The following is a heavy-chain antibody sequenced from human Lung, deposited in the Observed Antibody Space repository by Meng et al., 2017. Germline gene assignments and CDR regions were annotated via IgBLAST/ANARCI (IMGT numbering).Heavy chain of an antibody. J-gene: IGHJ4*02. Sequence: QLQLQESGPGLVKPSEPLSLTCTVSGGSISSSSNYWDWIRQPPGKRLEWIGSIYYSGATYYNPSLKSRVTMSVDTSKNQFSLRLSSVTAADTAVFYCARRVHDGRHYHYFDYWGQGALVTVSS. CDR3: ARRVHDGRHYHYFDY. D-gene: IGHD3-16*01. CDR1: GGSISSSSNY. V-gene: IGHV4-39*01. CDR2: IYYSGAT.